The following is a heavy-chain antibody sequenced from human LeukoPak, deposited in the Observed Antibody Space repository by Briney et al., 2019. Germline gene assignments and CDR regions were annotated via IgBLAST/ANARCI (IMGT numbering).Heavy chain of an antibody. CDR1: GFTFIDYD. CDR2: IGIRGDT. D-gene: IGHD6-19*01. Sequence: GGSLRLSCAASGFTFIDYDMHWVRQVIGKGLEWVSAIGIRGDTHYSGSVEGRFTISRENAESSLYLQMNSLRAEDTAVYYCARGGIQVSGIDEFDYWGQGTLVTISS. V-gene: IGHV3-13*01. J-gene: IGHJ4*02. CDR3: ARGGIQVSGIDEFDY.